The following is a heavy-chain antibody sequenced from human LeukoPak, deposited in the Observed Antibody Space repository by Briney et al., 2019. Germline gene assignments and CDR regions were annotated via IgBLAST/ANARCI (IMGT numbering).Heavy chain of an antibody. V-gene: IGHV4-59*01. Sequence: SETLSLTRSVSGGSISPYYWSWIRQPPGKGLEWIGYIYYSGSTNYNPSLKSRVTISVDTSKNQFSLKLSSVTAADTAVYYCARVDMLGVIWFDPWGQGTLVTVSS. CDR3: ARVDMLGVIWFDP. CDR1: GGSISPYY. D-gene: IGHD3-10*02. CDR2: IYYSGST. J-gene: IGHJ5*02.